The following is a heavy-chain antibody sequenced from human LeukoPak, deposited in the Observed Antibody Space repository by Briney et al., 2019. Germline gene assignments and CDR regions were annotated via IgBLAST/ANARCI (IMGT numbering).Heavy chain of an antibody. CDR3: AREGTWFGELLNYYYGMDV. V-gene: IGHV3-30*04. CDR2: ISYDGSNK. D-gene: IGHD3-10*01. Sequence: PGRSLRLSCAASGFTFSSYGMHWVRQAPGKGLEWVAVISYDGSNKNYADSVKGRFTISRDNSTNTLYMQMKSLRAEDTAVYYCAREGTWFGELLNYYYGMDVWGKGTTVTVSS. J-gene: IGHJ6*04. CDR1: GFTFSSYG.